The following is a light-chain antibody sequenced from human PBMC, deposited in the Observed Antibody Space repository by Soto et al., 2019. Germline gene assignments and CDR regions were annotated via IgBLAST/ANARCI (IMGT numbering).Light chain of an antibody. Sequence: DIQMTQSPSTLSASVGDRVTITCRASQTINYWLAWYQQKPGKAPKLLISDASSLASGVPSRFSGSGSGTDSTLPISSLQPDDVATYYCQQYDSYGYTFGPGTKLEIK. CDR1: QTINYW. V-gene: IGKV1-5*01. CDR2: DAS. CDR3: QQYDSYGYT. J-gene: IGKJ2*01.